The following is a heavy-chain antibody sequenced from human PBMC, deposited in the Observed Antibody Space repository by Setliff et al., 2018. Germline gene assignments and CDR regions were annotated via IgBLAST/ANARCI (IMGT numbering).Heavy chain of an antibody. V-gene: IGHV1-46*01. Sequence: ASVKVSCKASGYTSTTNALHWVRQAPGQGLEWMGIINPGGGSSSSTEKFQGRVTMTRDTSASTVYMEMGNLTSDDTAVYYCARAGSAAAGRKGIFEYWGQGSLVT. CDR3: ARAGSAAAGRKGIFEY. J-gene: IGHJ4*02. CDR1: GYTSTTNA. CDR2: INPGGGSS. D-gene: IGHD6-13*01.